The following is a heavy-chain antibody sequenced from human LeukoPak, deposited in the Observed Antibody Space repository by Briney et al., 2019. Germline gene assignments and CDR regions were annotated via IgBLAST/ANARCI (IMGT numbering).Heavy chain of an antibody. CDR3: ARVQDIVATCFDY. V-gene: IGHV1-2*02. J-gene: IGHJ4*02. CDR1: GYIFTSYD. Sequence: ASVKVSCKASGYIFTSYDINWVRQATGQGLEWMGWINPNSGGTNYAQKFQGRVTMTRDTSISTAYMELSRLRSDDTAVYYCARVQDIVATCFDYWGQGTLVTVSS. D-gene: IGHD5-12*01. CDR2: INPNSGGT.